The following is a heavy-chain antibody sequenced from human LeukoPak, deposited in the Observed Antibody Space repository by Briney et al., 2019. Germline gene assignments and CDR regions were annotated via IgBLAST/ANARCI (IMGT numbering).Heavy chain of an antibody. CDR2: IIPIFGTA. J-gene: IGHJ4*02. CDR1: GGTFSSYA. CDR3: ARERYCSSTSRYAFDY. D-gene: IGHD2-2*01. Sequence: ASVKVSCKASGGTFSSYAISWVRQAPGQGLEGMGRIIPIFGTANYAQKFQGRVTITTDESTSTAYMELSSLRSEDTAVYYCARERYCSSTSRYAFDYWGQGTLVTVSS. V-gene: IGHV1-69*05.